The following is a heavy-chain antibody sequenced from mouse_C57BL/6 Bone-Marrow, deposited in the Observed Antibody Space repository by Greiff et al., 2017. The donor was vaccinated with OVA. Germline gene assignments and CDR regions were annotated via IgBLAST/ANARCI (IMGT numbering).Heavy chain of an antibody. CDR2: IRNKANGYTT. CDR1: GFTFTDYY. Sequence: EVMLVESGGGLVQPGGSLSLSCAASGFTFTDYYMSWVRQPPGTALEWLGFIRNKANGYTTEYSASVKGRFTISRDNSQSILYLQMNALGAEDSATYYCARYGGSRYYYAMDYWGQGTSVTVSS. J-gene: IGHJ4*01. CDR3: ARYGGSRYYYAMDY. V-gene: IGHV7-3*01. D-gene: IGHD1-1*01.